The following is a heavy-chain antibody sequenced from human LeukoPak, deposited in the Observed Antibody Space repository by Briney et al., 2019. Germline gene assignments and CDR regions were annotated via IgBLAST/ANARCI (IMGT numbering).Heavy chain of an antibody. CDR2: ISESGDVT. D-gene: IGHD6-6*01. Sequence: GRSLRLSCVVSGFTFSSYPMSWVRQAPGKGLEWVSVISESGDVTHYADSMKGRFTISRDNTKNTLNLQMNSLRDEDTAIYYCARDSSHYLGSSDYWGQGTLVTVSS. V-gene: IGHV3-23*01. CDR3: ARDSSHYLGSSDY. J-gene: IGHJ4*02. CDR1: GFTFSSYP.